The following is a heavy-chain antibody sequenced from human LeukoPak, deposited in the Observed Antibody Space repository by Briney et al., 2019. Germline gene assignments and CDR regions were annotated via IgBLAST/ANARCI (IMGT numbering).Heavy chain of an antibody. CDR3: AKGLTYYYDSSGFPPYFDY. CDR2: IWYDGSNK. CDR1: GFTFSGYG. Sequence: GRSLRLSCAASGFTFSGYGMHWVRQAPGKGLEWVAVIWYDGSNKYYADSVKGRFTISRDNSKNTLYLQMNSLRAEDTAVYYCAKGLTYYYDSSGFPPYFDYWGQGTLVTVSS. D-gene: IGHD3-22*01. V-gene: IGHV3-33*06. J-gene: IGHJ4*02.